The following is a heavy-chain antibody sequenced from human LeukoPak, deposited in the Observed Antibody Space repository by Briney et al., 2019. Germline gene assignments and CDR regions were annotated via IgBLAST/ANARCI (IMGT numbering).Heavy chain of an antibody. Sequence: GASVKVSCKASGYTFTSYYMHWVRQAPGQGLEYMGWIRTSTGSPTYAQGFTGRFVFSLDTSVNTAYLQISSLKAEDTAVYYCARDLDSAAFDIWGQGTMVTVSS. CDR1: GYTFTSYY. CDR3: ARDLDSAAFDI. V-gene: IGHV7-4-1*02. J-gene: IGHJ3*02. CDR2: IRTSTGSP. D-gene: IGHD2-15*01.